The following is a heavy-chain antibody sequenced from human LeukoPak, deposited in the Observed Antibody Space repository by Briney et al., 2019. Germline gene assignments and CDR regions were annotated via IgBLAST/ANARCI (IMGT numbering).Heavy chain of an antibody. CDR3: ARGTYGDYSPTIDY. J-gene: IGHJ4*02. D-gene: IGHD4-17*01. CDR2: ISSSSSYI. V-gene: IGHV3-21*01. Sequence: PGGSLRLSCAASGFTFSSYSMNWVRQAPGKGLEWVSSISSSSSYIYYADSVKGRFTISRDNAKNSLYLQMNSLRAEDTAVYYCARGTYGDYSPTIDYWGQGTLVTVSS. CDR1: GFTFSSYS.